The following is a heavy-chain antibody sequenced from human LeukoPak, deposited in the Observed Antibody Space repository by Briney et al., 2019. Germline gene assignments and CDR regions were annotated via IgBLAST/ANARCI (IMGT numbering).Heavy chain of an antibody. Sequence: GGSLRLSCAASGFTVSSNYMSWVRQAPGKGLEWVSVIYSGGSTYYADSVKGRFTISRDNSKNTLYLQMNSLRAEDTAVYYCAKDPSYYYDNSGYYSFDYWGQGTLVTVSS. CDR3: AKDPSYYYDNSGYYSFDY. D-gene: IGHD3-22*01. CDR2: IYSGGST. J-gene: IGHJ4*02. V-gene: IGHV3-53*01. CDR1: GFTVSSNY.